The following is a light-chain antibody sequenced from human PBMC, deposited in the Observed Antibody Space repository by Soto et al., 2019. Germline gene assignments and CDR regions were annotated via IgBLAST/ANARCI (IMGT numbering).Light chain of an antibody. CDR3: GTWDSSLSAYV. Sequence: QSALTQPPSVSAAPGQKVTISCSGSSSNIGNNYVSWYQQLPGTAPKLLIYENNKRPSGIPDRFSGSKSGTSATLGITGLQTGDEADYYCGTWDSSLSAYVFGTGTKDTDL. CDR2: ENN. CDR1: SSNIGNNY. J-gene: IGLJ1*01. V-gene: IGLV1-51*02.